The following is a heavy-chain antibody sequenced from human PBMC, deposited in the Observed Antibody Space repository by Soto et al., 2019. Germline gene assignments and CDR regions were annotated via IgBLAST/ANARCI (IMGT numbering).Heavy chain of an antibody. CDR3: ARLGAYYQSLDP. Sequence: PSETLSLTCTVSGASISSGGYYWGWIRQHPGKGLEWIGYIYYSGSTYYNPSLKSRVAISVDTSKNQFSLKLSSVTAADTAVYYCARLGAYYQSLDPWGPGTLVTVS. CDR1: GASISSGGYY. CDR2: IYYSGST. J-gene: IGHJ5*02. V-gene: IGHV4-31*03. D-gene: IGHD2-21*01.